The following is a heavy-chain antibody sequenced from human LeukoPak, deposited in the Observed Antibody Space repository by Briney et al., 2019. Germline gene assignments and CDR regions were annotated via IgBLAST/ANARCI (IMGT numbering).Heavy chain of an antibody. CDR3: AFSSGYLYYFDY. D-gene: IGHD3-22*01. J-gene: IGHJ4*02. V-gene: IGHV1-8*03. CDR1: GYTFTGYY. CDR2: MNPNSGNT. Sequence: GASVKVSCKASGYTFTGYYMHWVRQAPGQGLEWMGWMNPNSGNTGYAQKFQGRVTITRNTSISTAYMELSSLRSEDTAVYYCAFSSGYLYYFDYWGQGTLVTVSS.